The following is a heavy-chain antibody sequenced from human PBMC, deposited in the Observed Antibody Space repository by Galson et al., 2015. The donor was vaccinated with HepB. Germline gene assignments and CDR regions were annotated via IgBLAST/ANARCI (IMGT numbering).Heavy chain of an antibody. V-gene: IGHV1-2*06. CDR2: INPKTGST. D-gene: IGHD2-8*02. CDR3: ARGGVIRTNLWVDY. J-gene: IGHJ4*02. Sequence: SVKVSCKASGCTFTTFYMHWVRQAPGQGLEWLGRINPKTGSTNYAQKFQGRVTMTRDTSISTVYMDLSSLRSEDTAVFYCARGGVIRTNLWVDYWGRGTLVTVSS. CDR1: GCTFTTFY.